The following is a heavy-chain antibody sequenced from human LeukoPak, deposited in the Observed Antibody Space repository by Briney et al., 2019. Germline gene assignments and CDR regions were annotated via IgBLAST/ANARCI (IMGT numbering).Heavy chain of an antibody. CDR1: GYTLTELS. Sequence: ASVKVSCKVSGYTLTELSMHWVRQAPGKGLEWMGGFDPEDGETIYAQKFQGRVTMTEDTSTDTAYMELSSLRSEDTAAYYCATLPHYYDSSGYYDAIDYWGQGTLVTVSS. CDR2: FDPEDGET. D-gene: IGHD3-22*01. J-gene: IGHJ4*02. V-gene: IGHV1-24*01. CDR3: ATLPHYYDSSGYYDAIDY.